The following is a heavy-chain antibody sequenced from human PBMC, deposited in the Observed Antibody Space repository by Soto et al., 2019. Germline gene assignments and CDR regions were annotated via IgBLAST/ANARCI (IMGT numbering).Heavy chain of an antibody. CDR1: GYTFTSYG. CDR2: ISAYNGNT. J-gene: IGHJ4*02. D-gene: IGHD3-22*01. V-gene: IGHV1-18*04. Sequence: AASVKVSCKASGYTFTSYGISWVRQAPGQGLEWMGWISAYNGNTNYAQKLQGRVTMTTDTSTSTAYMELRSLRSDDTAVYYCASSQYYDSSGYYSWGQGTLVTVSS. CDR3: ASSQYYDSSGYYS.